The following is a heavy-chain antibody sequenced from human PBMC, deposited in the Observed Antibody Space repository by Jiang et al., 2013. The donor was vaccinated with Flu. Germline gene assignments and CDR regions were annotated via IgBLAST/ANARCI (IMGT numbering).Heavy chain of an antibody. V-gene: IGHV4-39*01. CDR1: GGSISSSSYY. Sequence: LLKPSETLSLTCTVSGGSISSSSYYWGWIRQPPGKGLEWIGSIYYSGSTYYNPSLKSRVTISVDTSKNQFSLKLSSVTAADTAVYYCATTYYYGSGGTRNWFDPWGQGTLVTVSS. CDR2: IYYSGST. CDR3: ATTYYYGSGGTRNWFDP. J-gene: IGHJ5*02. D-gene: IGHD3-10*01.